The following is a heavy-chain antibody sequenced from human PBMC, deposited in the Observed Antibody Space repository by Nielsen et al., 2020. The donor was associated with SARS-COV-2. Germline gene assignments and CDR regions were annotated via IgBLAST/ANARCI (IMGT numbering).Heavy chain of an antibody. Sequence: ASVKVSCKPSGNTFTDYYIHWVRQAPGQGLEWMGRINPYSGGTNYAQKFQGTVTMTRDASISTVYMELTSDDTDVYYCARARATIFGLVMSYGMDVWGQGTTVAVSS. D-gene: IGHD3/OR15-3a*01. CDR3: ARARATIFGLVMSYGMDV. J-gene: IGHJ6*02. V-gene: IGHV1-2*05. CDR1: GNTFTDYY. CDR2: INPYSGGT.